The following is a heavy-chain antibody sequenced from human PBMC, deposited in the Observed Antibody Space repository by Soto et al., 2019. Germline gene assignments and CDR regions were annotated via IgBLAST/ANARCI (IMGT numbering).Heavy chain of an antibody. D-gene: IGHD2-15*01. J-gene: IGHJ4*02. CDR3: ASGWTPIDY. CDR2: ISAYNVNT. CDR1: GYTFTNFG. V-gene: IGHV1-18*01. Sequence: QVQLVQSGAEVKKPGASVKVSCKASGYTFTNFGISWVRQAPGQGLEWMGWISAYNVNTNYAQKFQGRVTRTTDKSKSTAYMEVRSLTFDDSAVYYCASGWTPIDYWGQGTLVTVSS.